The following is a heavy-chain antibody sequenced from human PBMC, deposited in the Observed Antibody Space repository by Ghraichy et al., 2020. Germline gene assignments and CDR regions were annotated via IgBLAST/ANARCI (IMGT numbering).Heavy chain of an antibody. CDR3: ARGCSSTSCSGWFDP. Sequence: LSLTCAASGFTFSSYWMSWVRQAPGKGLEWVANIKQDGSEKYYVDSVKGRFTISRDNAKNSLYLQMNSLRAEDTAVYYCARGCSSTSCSGWFDPWGQGTLVTVSS. CDR2: IKQDGSEK. D-gene: IGHD2-2*01. V-gene: IGHV3-7*03. J-gene: IGHJ5*02. CDR1: GFTFSSYW.